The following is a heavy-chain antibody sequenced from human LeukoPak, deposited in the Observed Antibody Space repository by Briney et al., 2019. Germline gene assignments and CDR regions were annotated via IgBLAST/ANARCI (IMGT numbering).Heavy chain of an antibody. D-gene: IGHD2-15*01. CDR1: GGSISSYY. V-gene: IGHV4-4*07. CDR2: IYTSGST. CDR3: AREYIVVVVAATDNWFDP. J-gene: IGHJ5*02. Sequence: SETLSRTCTVSGGSISSYYWSWIRQPAGKGLEWIGRIYTSGSTNYNPSLKSRVTMSVDTSKNQFTLKLSSVTAADTAVYYCAREYIVVVVAATDNWFDPWGQGTLVTVSS.